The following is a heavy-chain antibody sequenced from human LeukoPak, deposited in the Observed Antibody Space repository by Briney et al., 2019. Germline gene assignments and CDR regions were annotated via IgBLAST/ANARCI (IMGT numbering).Heavy chain of an antibody. J-gene: IGHJ4*02. V-gene: IGHV3-21*01. CDR2: ISSSSSYI. CDR1: GFTFSSCE. Sequence: PGGSLRLSCAASGFTFSSCEMNWVRQAPGKGLEWVSSISSSSSYIYYADSVKGRFTISRDNAKNSLYLQMNSLRAEDTAVYYCARASAGGGYYFDYWGQGTLVTVSS. CDR3: ARASAGGGYYFDY. D-gene: IGHD6-13*01.